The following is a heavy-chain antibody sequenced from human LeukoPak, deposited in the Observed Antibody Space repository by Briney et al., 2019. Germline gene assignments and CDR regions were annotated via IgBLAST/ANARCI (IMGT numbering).Heavy chain of an antibody. CDR3: ARGGDFWSGYFDY. V-gene: IGHV4-30-2*01. J-gene: IGHJ4*02. CDR1: GGSISSGGYS. D-gene: IGHD3-3*01. Sequence: PSETLSLTCAVSGGSISSGGYSWCWIRQPPGKGLEWIGYIYHSGSTYYNPSLKSRVTISVDRSKNQFSLKLSSVTAADTAVYYCARGGDFWSGYFDYWGQGTLVTVSS. CDR2: IYHSGST.